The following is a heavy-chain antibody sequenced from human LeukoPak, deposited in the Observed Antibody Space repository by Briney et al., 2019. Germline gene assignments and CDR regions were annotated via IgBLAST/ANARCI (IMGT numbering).Heavy chain of an antibody. CDR3: ARLHYYGSE. V-gene: IGHV4-59*08. CDR2: VYYSGTT. D-gene: IGHD3-10*01. J-gene: IGHJ4*02. Sequence: PSETLSLTCTVSGGSISSSHWSWLRQPPGKGLEWIGYVYYSGTTNYNPSLRGRVTISVDTSKNQFSLKLSSVTAADTAVYYCARLHYYGSEWGQGTLVTVSS. CDR1: GGSISSSH.